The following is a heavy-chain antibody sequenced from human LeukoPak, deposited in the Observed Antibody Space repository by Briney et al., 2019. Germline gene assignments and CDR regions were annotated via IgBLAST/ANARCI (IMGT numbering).Heavy chain of an antibody. CDR3: ASVAYYDFWSAARYYYYMDV. J-gene: IGHJ6*03. CDR2: IIPIFGTA. D-gene: IGHD3-3*01. CDR1: GGTFSSYA. Sequence: GASVKVSCKASGGTFSSYAISWVRQAPGQGLEWMGGIIPIFGTANYAQKFQGRVTITTDESTSTAYMELSSLRSEDTAVYYCASVAYYDFWSAARYYYYMDVWGKGTTVTVSS. V-gene: IGHV1-69*05.